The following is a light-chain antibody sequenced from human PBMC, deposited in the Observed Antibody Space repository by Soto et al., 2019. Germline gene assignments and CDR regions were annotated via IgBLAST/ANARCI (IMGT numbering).Light chain of an antibody. J-gene: IGKJ5*01. V-gene: IGKV1-9*01. Sequence: DIQWTQSPSFLSASVVDRVTITCRASQGTSSYLAWFQQKPGRAPKLLIYGASTLQSGVPARFSGSGSGTDFTLTISNLQPEDFATYYCQQLNAYPLTFGQGTRLEIK. CDR3: QQLNAYPLT. CDR1: QGTSSY. CDR2: GAS.